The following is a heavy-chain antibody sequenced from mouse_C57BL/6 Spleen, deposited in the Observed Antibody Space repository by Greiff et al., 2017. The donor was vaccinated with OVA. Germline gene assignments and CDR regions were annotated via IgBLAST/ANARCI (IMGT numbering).Heavy chain of an antibody. CDR2: ILPGSGST. J-gene: IGHJ3*01. D-gene: IGHD1-1*01. CDR3: ARPAPYGSSYGSSQGLAY. CDR1: GYTFTGYW. Sequence: QVQLKQSGAELMKPGASVKLSCKATGYTFTGYWIEWVKQRPGHGLEWIGEILPGSGSTNYNEKFKGKATFTADKSSNTAYMQLSSLTTEDSAIYSLARPAPYGSSYGSSQGLAYWGQGTLVTVSA. V-gene: IGHV1-9*01.